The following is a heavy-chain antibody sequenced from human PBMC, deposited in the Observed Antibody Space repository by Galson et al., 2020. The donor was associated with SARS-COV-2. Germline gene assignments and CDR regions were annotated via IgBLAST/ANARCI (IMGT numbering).Heavy chain of an antibody. D-gene: IGHD4-17*01. Sequence: GGSLRLSCAASGLTVSSNYMSWVRQAPRKGLEWVSVIYSGGSTYYADSVKGRFTISRDNSKNTLYLQMNSLRAEDTAVYYCGRDYGDWYFDLWGRGTLVTVSS. CDR2: IYSGGST. CDR3: GRDYGDWYFDL. J-gene: IGHJ2*01. CDR1: GLTVSSNY. V-gene: IGHV3-53*01.